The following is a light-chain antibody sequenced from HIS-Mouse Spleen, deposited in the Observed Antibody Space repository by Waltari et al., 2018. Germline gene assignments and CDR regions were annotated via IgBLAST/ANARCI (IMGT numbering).Light chain of an antibody. J-gene: IGLJ3*02. Sequence: SYELTQPPSVSVSPGQTARITCSGDALPQQYAYWYQQKPGQAPVPVIYKDSERPSGIPERFSGSSSGTTVTLTISGVQAEDEADYYCQSADSSGTWVFGGGTKLTVL. V-gene: IGLV3-25*03. CDR2: KDS. CDR3: QSADSSGTWV. CDR1: ALPQQY.